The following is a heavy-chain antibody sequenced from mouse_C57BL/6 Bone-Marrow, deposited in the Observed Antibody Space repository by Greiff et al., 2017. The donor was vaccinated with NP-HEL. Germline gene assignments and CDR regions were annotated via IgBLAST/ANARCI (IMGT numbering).Heavy chain of an antibody. D-gene: IGHD2-4*01. CDR2: ISSGGSYT. J-gene: IGHJ2*01. CDR3: ARHPYYDYGDY. CDR1: GFTFSSYG. Sequence: DVKLVESGGDLVKPGGSLKLSCAASGFTFSSYGMSWVRQTPDKRLEWVATISSGGSYTYYPDSVTGRFTISRDNAKNTLYLQMSSLKSEDTAMYYCARHPYYDYGDYWGQGTTLTVSS. V-gene: IGHV5-6*02.